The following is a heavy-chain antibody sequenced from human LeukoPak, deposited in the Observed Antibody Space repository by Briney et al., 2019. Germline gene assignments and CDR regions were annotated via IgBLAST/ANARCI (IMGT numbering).Heavy chain of an antibody. D-gene: IGHD2-15*01. CDR3: TRRPDCSGGTCFVDY. Sequence: GGSLRLSCAASGFIFSDHYMDWVRQAPGKGLEWVARSSNKANSYTTRYAASVKGRFTISRDDSTKSLFLQMSSLKTEDTAVYYCTRRPDCSGGTCFVDYGGHGTLVTVSA. J-gene: IGHJ4*01. CDR1: GFIFSDHY. V-gene: IGHV3-72*01. CDR2: SSNKANSYTT.